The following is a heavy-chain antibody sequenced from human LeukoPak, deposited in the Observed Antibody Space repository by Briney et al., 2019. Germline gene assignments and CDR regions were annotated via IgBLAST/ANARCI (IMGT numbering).Heavy chain of an antibody. Sequence: PGESLRLSCAASGFPFRTFDFHWVRQATGKGLEWVSSIGSAGDTYYPGSVKGRFTISRENAKNSLYLQMDSLRAADTALYFCARGSSLGFDPWGQGTLVTVSS. D-gene: IGHD2-2*01. CDR1: GFPFRTFD. CDR3: ARGSSLGFDP. V-gene: IGHV3-13*04. J-gene: IGHJ5*02. CDR2: IGSAGDT.